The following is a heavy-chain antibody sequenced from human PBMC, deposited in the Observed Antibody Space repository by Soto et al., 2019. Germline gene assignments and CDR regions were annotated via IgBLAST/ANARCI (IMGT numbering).Heavy chain of an antibody. CDR3: ARPANIAGRAGDHYYYYGMDV. CDR1: EGSFSNYA. J-gene: IGHJ6*02. CDR2: IVPVFGSV. Sequence: QVQLVQSGAEVKKPGSSVKVSCKTSEGSFSNYAISWVRQAPGQGLEWMGGIVPVFGSVKYAQNFHGRVTLPADTVTTTAYMELSSPSSDETAVYYCARPANIAGRAGDHYYYYGMDVWGQGTTVTVAS. D-gene: IGHD1-26*01. V-gene: IGHV1-69*06.